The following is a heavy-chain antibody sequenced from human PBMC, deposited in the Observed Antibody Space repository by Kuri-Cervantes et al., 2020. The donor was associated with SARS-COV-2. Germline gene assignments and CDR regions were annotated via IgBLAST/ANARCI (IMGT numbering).Heavy chain of an antibody. Sequence: SETLSLTCTVSGYSISSGYYWGWIRQPPGKGLEWIGSIYHSGSTYYNPSLKSRVTISVDTSKNQFSLKLSSVTAADTAVYYCARDGYNYLDYSNGMDVWGQGTTVTVSS. CDR1: GYSISSGYY. CDR2: IYHSGST. J-gene: IGHJ6*02. CDR3: ARDGYNYLDYSNGMDV. V-gene: IGHV4-38-2*02. D-gene: IGHD5-24*01.